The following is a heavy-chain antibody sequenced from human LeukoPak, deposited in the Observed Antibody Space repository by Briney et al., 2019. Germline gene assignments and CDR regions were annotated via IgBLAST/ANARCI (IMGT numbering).Heavy chain of an antibody. J-gene: IGHJ4*02. CDR1: GFTFGSYS. D-gene: IGHD3-10*01. V-gene: IGHV3-48*01. Sequence: PGGSLRLSCAASGFTFGSYSMNWVRQAPGKGLEWISYITTTSSTVYYADSVKGRFTISRDNPKNTLYLQMTSLRAEDTAVYYCARGMGYYGSGSAFYYWGQGTLVTVSS. CDR2: ITTTSSTV. CDR3: ARGMGYYGSGSAFYY.